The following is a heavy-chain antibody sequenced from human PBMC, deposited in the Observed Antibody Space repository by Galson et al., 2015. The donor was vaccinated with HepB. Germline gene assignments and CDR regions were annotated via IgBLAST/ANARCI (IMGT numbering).Heavy chain of an antibody. Sequence: SLRLSCAASGFTFSDYSMHWVRQAPGKGLEWVAFISYDGTNKQYADSVKGRFTISRDNSKNTLYLQMNSLRPEDTTVYYCARGGYYDIIGYYWYFDLWGRGTLVTVSS. CDR2: ISYDGTNK. CDR1: GFTFSDYS. V-gene: IGHV3-30-3*01. CDR3: ARGGYYDIIGYYWYFDL. D-gene: IGHD3-22*01. J-gene: IGHJ2*01.